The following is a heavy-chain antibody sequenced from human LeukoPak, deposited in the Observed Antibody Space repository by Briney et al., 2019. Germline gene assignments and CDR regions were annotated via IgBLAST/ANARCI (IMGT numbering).Heavy chain of an antibody. V-gene: IGHV3-23*01. J-gene: IGHJ3*02. Sequence: GGSLRLSCVASGFTFSSYAMSWVRQAPGKGLEWVSVISGSGGSTYDADSVKGRFTISRDNSKNTLYLQMNSLRAEDTAVYYCAKDLVRGYSYGYERDAFDIWGQGTMVTVSS. CDR2: ISGSGGST. CDR3: AKDLVRGYSYGYERDAFDI. D-gene: IGHD5-18*01. CDR1: GFTFSSYA.